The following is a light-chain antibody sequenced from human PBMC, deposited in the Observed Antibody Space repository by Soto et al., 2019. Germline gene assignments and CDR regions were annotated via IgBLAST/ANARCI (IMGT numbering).Light chain of an antibody. CDR3: CSYAGSYTHV. CDR1: SSDVGGYNF. Sequence: QSALTQPRSVSGSPGQSVTISCTGTSSDVGGYNFVSWFQQHPGKAPKLIIYAVIKRPSGVPHHFSGSKSGNTASLTISGFQAEDEADYFCCSYAGSYTHVFGTGTKVTVL. J-gene: IGLJ1*01. CDR2: AVI. V-gene: IGLV2-11*01.